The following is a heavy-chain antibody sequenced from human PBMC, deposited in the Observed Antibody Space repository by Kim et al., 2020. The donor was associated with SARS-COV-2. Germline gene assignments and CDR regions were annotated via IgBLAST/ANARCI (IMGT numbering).Heavy chain of an antibody. D-gene: IGHD3-9*01. Sequence: GPANYAQKFQGRVTITADESTSTAYMELSSLRSEDTAVYYCARGEIFLDYWGQGTLVTVSS. V-gene: IGHV1-69*01. J-gene: IGHJ4*02. CDR3: ARGEIFLDY. CDR2: GPA.